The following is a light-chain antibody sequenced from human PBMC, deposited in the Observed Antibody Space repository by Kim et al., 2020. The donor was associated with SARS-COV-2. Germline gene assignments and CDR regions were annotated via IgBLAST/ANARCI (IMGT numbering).Light chain of an antibody. CDR1: SSDVGAYNY. CDR2: DVS. J-gene: IGLJ3*02. CDR3: SSYTSSTTWV. Sequence: QSALTQPASVSGSPGQSITISCTGTSSDVGAYNYVSWYQQHPGKAPKVMIYDVSKRPSGVSDRFSASKSGNTASLIISGLQAEDEADYYCSSYTSSTTWVFGGGTKLTVL. V-gene: IGLV2-14*01.